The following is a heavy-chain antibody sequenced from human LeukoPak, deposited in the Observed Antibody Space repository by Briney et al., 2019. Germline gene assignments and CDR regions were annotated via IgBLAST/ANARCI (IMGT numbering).Heavy chain of an antibody. Sequence: GSSVKVSCKASGVTFSNYGFSWVRQAPGQGLESMGRIIPFLDVTTYAQKFQDRVTISADKSTNTVYMEINSLKSEDTAVYFCASAAVIWYFDLWGRGSLVTVSS. J-gene: IGHJ2*01. CDR3: ASAAVIWYFDL. CDR1: GVTFSNYG. V-gene: IGHV1-69*04. CDR2: IIPFLDVT. D-gene: IGHD6-25*01.